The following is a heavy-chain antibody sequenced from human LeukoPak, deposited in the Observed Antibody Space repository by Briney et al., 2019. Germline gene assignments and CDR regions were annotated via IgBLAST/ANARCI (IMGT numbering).Heavy chain of an antibody. CDR3: AKNTKPTLVTPDF. D-gene: IGHD4-23*01. Sequence: GGSRRLSCAASGFSFSSYGMHWVRQAPGKGLEWVAVIPYDGSNTYYADSVKGRFTISRDNSKNTLYLQMNSLRAEDSAVYYCAKNTKPTLVTPDFWGQGTLVTVSS. J-gene: IGHJ4*02. CDR1: GFSFSSYG. CDR2: IPYDGSNT. V-gene: IGHV3-30*18.